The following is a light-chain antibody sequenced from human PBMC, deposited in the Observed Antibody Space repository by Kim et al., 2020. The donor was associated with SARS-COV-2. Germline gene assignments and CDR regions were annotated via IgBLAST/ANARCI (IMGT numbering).Light chain of an antibody. V-gene: IGKV3-20*01. J-gene: IGKJ1*01. CDR2: GAS. Sequence: EIVLTQSPGTLSLSPGERATLSCRASQSVSSSYLAWYQQKPGQAPRLLIYGASSRATGIPDRFSGSGSGTDFTLTISRLDPEYFAVYYCQQYGSSPVTFGQGTKVEIK. CDR1: QSVSSSY. CDR3: QQYGSSPVT.